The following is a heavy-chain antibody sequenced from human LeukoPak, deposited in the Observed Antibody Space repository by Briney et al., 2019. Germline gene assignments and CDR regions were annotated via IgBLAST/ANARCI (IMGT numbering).Heavy chain of an antibody. Sequence: SETLSLTCTVSGGSISSSGYYWGWIRQPPGKGLEWIGTIYYRGTTYYNPSLKTRVTISVDTSKNQFSLKLSSVTAADTAVYYCARHSRAHCSHGVCPSGMGFDPWGQGTLVTVSS. CDR2: IYYRGTT. D-gene: IGHD2-8*01. CDR3: ARHSRAHCSHGVCPSGMGFDP. J-gene: IGHJ5*02. CDR1: GGSISSSGYY. V-gene: IGHV4-39*01.